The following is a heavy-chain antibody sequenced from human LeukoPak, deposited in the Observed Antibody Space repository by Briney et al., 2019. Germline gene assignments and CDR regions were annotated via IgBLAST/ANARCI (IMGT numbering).Heavy chain of an antibody. CDR1: GFSLNTRGVG. CDR2: IYWDDDR. CDR3: AHRKNYYDSSVFDN. Sequence: SGPTLVNPTQTLTLTCTFSGFSLNTRGVGVGWIRQPPGRALEWPALIYWDDDRRYSPSLKSRLTITKDTSKNQVVLTMTNMDPVDTATYFCAHRKNYYDSSVFDNWGQGTLVTVSS. J-gene: IGHJ4*02. D-gene: IGHD3-22*01. V-gene: IGHV2-5*02.